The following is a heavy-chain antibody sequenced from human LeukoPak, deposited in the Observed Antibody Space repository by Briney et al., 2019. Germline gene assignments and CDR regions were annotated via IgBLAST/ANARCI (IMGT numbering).Heavy chain of an antibody. V-gene: IGHV4-30-2*01. CDR2: IYHSGST. Sequence: SETLSLTCAVSGGSISSGGYSWSWIRQPPGKGLEWIGYIYHSGSTYYNPSLKSRVTISVDRSKNQFSLKLSSVTAADTAVYYCARSSQTIFGVVTFDYWGQGTLVTVSS. D-gene: IGHD3-3*01. CDR1: GGSISSGGYS. J-gene: IGHJ4*02. CDR3: ARSSQTIFGVVTFDY.